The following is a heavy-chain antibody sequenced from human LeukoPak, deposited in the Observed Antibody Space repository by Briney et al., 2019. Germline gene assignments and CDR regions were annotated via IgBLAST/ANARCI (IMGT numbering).Heavy chain of an antibody. V-gene: IGHV3-48*04. D-gene: IGHD3-9*01. J-gene: IGHJ4*02. CDR1: GVTFSSYS. CDR2: ISSSSSTI. Sequence: GGSLRLSCAASGVTFSSYSMNWVRQAPGKGLGWVSYISSSSSTIYYADSVKGRFTISRDNAKNSLYLQMNSLRAEDTALYYCAKVLRYFDWSTTLFDYWGQGTLVTVSS. CDR3: AKVLRYFDWSTTLFDY.